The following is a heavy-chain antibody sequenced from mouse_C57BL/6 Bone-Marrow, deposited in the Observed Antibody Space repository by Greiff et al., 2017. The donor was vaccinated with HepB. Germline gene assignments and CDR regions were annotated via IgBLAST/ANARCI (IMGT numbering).Heavy chain of an antibody. D-gene: IGHD2-4*01. CDR1: GYTFTSYW. Sequence: VQLQQPGAELVMPGASVKLSCKASGYTFTSYWMHWVKQRPGQGLEWIGEIDPSDSYTNYNQKFKGKSTLTVDKSSSTAYMQRSSLTSEDSAVYYCARGGIYYDYDWYFDVWGTGTTVTVSS. V-gene: IGHV1-69*01. CDR2: IDPSDSYT. CDR3: ARGGIYYDYDWYFDV. J-gene: IGHJ1*03.